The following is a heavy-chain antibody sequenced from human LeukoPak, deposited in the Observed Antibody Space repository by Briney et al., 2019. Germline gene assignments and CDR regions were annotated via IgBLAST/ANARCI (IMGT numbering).Heavy chain of an antibody. V-gene: IGHV4-34*01. D-gene: IGHD3-10*01. CDR3: ARAFQLLWFGELSGWFDP. CDR2: INHSGST. J-gene: IGHJ5*02. Sequence: SETLSLTCAFYGGSFSGYYWSWIRQPPGKGLEWIGEINHSGSTYYNPSLKSRVTIPVDRSKNQFSLKLSSVTAADTAVYYCARAFQLLWFGELSGWFDPWGQGTLVTVSS. CDR1: GGSFSGYY.